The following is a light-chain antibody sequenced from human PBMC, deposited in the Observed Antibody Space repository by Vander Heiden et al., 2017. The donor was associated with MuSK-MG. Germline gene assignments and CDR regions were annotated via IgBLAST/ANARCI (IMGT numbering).Light chain of an antibody. J-gene: IGKJ1*01. Sequence: DIQMTQSPSSLSASVGDRVTITCRASQNIYSYLNWYQQKPGKAPNLLIYAASNLRSGVPSRFSGSGSGTDFTLTISSLQTEDFASYYCQQSDSTPRTFGQGTKVEI. V-gene: IGKV1-39*01. CDR2: AAS. CDR3: QQSDSTPRT. CDR1: QNIYSY.